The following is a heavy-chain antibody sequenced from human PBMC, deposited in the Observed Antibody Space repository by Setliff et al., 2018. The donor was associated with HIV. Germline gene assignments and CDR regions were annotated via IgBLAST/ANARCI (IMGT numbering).Heavy chain of an antibody. CDR3: AALSVRTNPVYGVISTRFDP. J-gene: IGHJ5*02. CDR2: ISPDGSRN. Sequence: PGGSLRLSCAASGFTFSNFWMHWVRQAPGKGLEWVASISPDGSRNFCVGSVKGRFTASRDNAKSALYLQMNSLRAEDTAVYYCAALSVRTNPVYGVISTRFDPWGQGSLVTVSS. CDR1: GFTFSNFW. V-gene: IGHV3-7*03. D-gene: IGHD2-8*01.